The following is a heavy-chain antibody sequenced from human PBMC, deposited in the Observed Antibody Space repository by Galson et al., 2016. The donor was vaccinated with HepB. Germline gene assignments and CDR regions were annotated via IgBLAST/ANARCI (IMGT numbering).Heavy chain of an antibody. D-gene: IGHD6-19*01. CDR1: GGSIRSTKYY. CDR2: IYYSGST. J-gene: IGHJ4*02. Sequence: SETLSLTCTVSGGSIRSTKYYWGWIRQPPGKGLEWIGNIYYSGSTNYNPSLKSRVTISVDTSKKQFSLKLSSVTAADTAMYYCARQFHRGSGGDYWGQGTLVTVSS. V-gene: IGHV4-39*07. CDR3: ARQFHRGSGGDY.